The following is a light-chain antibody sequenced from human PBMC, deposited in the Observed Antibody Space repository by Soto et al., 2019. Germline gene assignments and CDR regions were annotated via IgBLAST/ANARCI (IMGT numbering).Light chain of an antibody. J-gene: IGKJ1*01. CDR1: QTVYSN. V-gene: IGKV3-15*01. CDR3: QHYQNLWA. Sequence: EIVMTQSPATLSVSPGERATLSCRASQTVYSNVAWYQQRPGQAPRLLIYRASSRAIDIPDRFSGSGSGTEYTLAISRLQSEDSAVYDCQHYQNLWAFGQGTRVEIK. CDR2: RAS.